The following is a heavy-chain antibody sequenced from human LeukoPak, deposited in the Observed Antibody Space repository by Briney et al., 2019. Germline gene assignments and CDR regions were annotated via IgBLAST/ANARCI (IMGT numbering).Heavy chain of an antibody. CDR1: GYTFTDYY. CDR3: ARVLARYGNLDY. V-gene: IGHV1-2*02. D-gene: IGHD1-14*01. CDR2: INPNSGGT. Sequence: GASGKVSCKASGYTFTDYYIHWVRQAPGQGLECMGWINPNSGGTNYTQKFQGRVTMTRDTSISTAYLELNRLTSDDTAVYYCARVLARYGNLDYWGQGILVTVSS. J-gene: IGHJ4*02.